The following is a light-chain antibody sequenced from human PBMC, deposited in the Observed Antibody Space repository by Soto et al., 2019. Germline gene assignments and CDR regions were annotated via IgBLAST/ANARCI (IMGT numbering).Light chain of an antibody. J-gene: IGKJ4*01. V-gene: IGKV3D-20*01. CDR3: HQYDTSLT. CDR1: HTIASVY. CDR2: DTS. Sequence: IVLTQSPASLSLSPGERATLSCGASHTIASVYLAWYQHKPGLAPRLLIYDTSIRATSIPDRFTGSGSGTVFTLTISRLAPEYFAGYYYHQYDTSLTFGGGTKVEIK.